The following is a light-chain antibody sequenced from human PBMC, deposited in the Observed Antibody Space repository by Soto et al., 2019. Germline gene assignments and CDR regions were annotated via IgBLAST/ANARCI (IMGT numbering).Light chain of an antibody. CDR1: SSDVGGYTY. V-gene: IGLV2-11*01. CDR2: DVS. CDR3: CSYAGTWV. J-gene: IGLJ3*02. Sequence: QSALTQPRSVSGSPGQSVTISCTGSSSDVGGYTYVSWYQHHPGKAPKLMIYDVSKRPSGVPDRFSGSKSVNTASLTISGFQAEDEADYYCCSYAGTWVFGGGTKLTVL.